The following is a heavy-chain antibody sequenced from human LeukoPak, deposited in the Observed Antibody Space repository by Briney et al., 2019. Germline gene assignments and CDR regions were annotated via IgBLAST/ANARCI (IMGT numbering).Heavy chain of an antibody. CDR2: IDWNGDAL. V-gene: IGHV3-20*04. CDR1: GFSNADYG. J-gene: IGHJ4*02. CDR3: ARDLSATWYSLAY. Sequence: GGSLRLSCVGAGFSNADYGMSWVRQGPGKGLEWVAGIDWNGDALQYADSVKGRFTISRNNAKNSLYLQMDILRPEDTGVYYCARDLSATWYSLAYWGQGTLVTVSS. D-gene: IGHD2-21*02.